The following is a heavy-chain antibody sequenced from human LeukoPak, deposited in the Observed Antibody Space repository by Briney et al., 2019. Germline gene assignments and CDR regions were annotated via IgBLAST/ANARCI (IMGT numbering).Heavy chain of an antibody. J-gene: IGHJ4*02. Sequence: GGSLRLSCAASGFTFSSYSMNWVRQAPGKGLEWVSSISSSSSYIYYADPVKGRFTISRDNAQNSLSLQMNRLRAEDTAVYYCARDGRETYYYDSSGYLYFDYWGQGTLVTVSS. CDR2: ISSSSSYI. V-gene: IGHV3-21*01. CDR3: ARDGRETYYYDSSGYLYFDY. CDR1: GFTFSSYS. D-gene: IGHD3-22*01.